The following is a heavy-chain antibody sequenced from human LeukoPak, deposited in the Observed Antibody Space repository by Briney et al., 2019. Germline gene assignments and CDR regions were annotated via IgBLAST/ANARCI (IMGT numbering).Heavy chain of an antibody. CDR3: AKDTSRGYNYYYYMDV. V-gene: IGHV3-43*01. CDR1: GFTFDDYT. J-gene: IGHJ6*03. D-gene: IGHD5-12*01. CDR2: ISWDGGST. Sequence: GGSLRLSCAASGFTFDDYTMHWVRQAPGKGLEWVSLISWDGGSTYYVDSVKGRFTISRDNSKNSLYLQMNSLRTEDTALYYCAKDTSRGYNYYYYMDVWGKGTTVTVSS.